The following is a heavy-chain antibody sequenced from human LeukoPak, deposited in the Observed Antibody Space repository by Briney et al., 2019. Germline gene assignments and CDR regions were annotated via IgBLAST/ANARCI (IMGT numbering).Heavy chain of an antibody. CDR1: GYTFTSYG. D-gene: IGHD1-26*01. CDR3: AAGGPWDLLRY. V-gene: IGHV1-18*01. Sequence: GASVKVSCKASGYTFTSYGISWVRQAPGQGLEWMGWISAYNGNTNYAQKLQGRVTMTEDTSTDTAYVEMNSLRSEDTAVYYCAAGGPWDLLRYWGQGTLVTVSS. CDR2: ISAYNGNT. J-gene: IGHJ4*02.